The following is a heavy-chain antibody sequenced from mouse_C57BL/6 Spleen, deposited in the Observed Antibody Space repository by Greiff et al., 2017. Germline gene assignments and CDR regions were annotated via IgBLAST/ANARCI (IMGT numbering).Heavy chain of an antibody. V-gene: IGHV1-55*01. J-gene: IGHJ4*01. CDR3: ASELRLRNYYAMDY. D-gene: IGHD3-2*02. CDR1: GYTFTSYW. Sequence: QVQLQQSGAELVKPGASVKMSCKASGYTFTSYWITWVKQRPGQGLEWIGDIYPGSGSTNYNEKFKSKATLTVDTSSSTAYMQLSSLTSEDSAVYYCASELRLRNYYAMDYWGQGTSVTVSS. CDR2: IYPGSGST.